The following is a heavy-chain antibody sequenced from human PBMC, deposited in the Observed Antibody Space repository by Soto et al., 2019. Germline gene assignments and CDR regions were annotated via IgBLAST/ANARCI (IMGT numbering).Heavy chain of an antibody. Sequence: SLTCTVSGGSISSYYWSWIRQPPGKGLEWIGYIYYSGSTNYNPSLKSRVTISVDTSKNQFSLKLSSVTAADTAVYYCARMAYRITMVRGVIIHYGWFDPWGQGTLVTVSS. CDR3: ARMAYRITMVRGVIIHYGWFDP. CDR2: IYYSGST. V-gene: IGHV4-59*01. J-gene: IGHJ5*02. D-gene: IGHD3-10*01. CDR1: GGSISSYY.